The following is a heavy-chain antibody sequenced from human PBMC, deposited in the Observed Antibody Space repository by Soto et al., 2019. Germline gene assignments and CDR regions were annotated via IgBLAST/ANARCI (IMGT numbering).Heavy chain of an antibody. CDR1: GGTFSSYA. Sequence: ASVTVSCKASGGTFSSYAISWVRQAPGQGLEWIGGIIPIFGTANYAQKFQGRVTITADESTSTAYMELSSLRSEDTAVYYCASQIYSGYARDPGVRAYYGMDVWGQGTTVTVSS. CDR3: ASQIYSGYARDPGVRAYYGMDV. J-gene: IGHJ6*02. D-gene: IGHD5-12*01. V-gene: IGHV1-69*13. CDR2: IIPIFGTA.